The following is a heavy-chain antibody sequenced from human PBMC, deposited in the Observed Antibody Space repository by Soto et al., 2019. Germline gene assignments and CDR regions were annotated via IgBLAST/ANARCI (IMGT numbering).Heavy chain of an antibody. CDR2: IWYDGSNK. V-gene: IGHV3-33*01. Sequence: GGSLRLSCAASGFTFSSYGMHWVRQAPGKGLEWVAVIWYDGSNKYYADSVKGRFTISRDNSKNTLYLQMNSLRAEDTAVYYCARAGGAYGDYGDRLAYGMDGWGQGTTVTISS. CDR1: GFTFSSYG. CDR3: ARAGGAYGDYGDRLAYGMDG. D-gene: IGHD4-17*01. J-gene: IGHJ6*02.